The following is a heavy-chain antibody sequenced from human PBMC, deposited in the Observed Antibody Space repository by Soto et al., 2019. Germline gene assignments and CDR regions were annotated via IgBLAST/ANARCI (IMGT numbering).Heavy chain of an antibody. CDR3: AKSDGSSGYPHPFDY. Sequence: GGSLRLSCAASGFTFSSYGMHWVRQAPGKGLEWVAAISGSGGSTYYADSVKGRFTISRDNSKNTLYLQMNSLRAEDTAVYYCAKSDGSSGYPHPFDYWGQGTLVTVSS. D-gene: IGHD3-22*01. CDR2: ISGSGGST. V-gene: IGHV3-23*01. CDR1: GFTFSSYG. J-gene: IGHJ4*02.